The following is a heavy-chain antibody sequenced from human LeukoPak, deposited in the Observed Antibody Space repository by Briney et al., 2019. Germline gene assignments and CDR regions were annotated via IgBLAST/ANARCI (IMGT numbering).Heavy chain of an antibody. CDR3: AELGITMIGGV. Sequence: GGSLRLSCAASGFTFSSYAMSWVRQAPGKGLEWASYISSSGSTIYYADSVKGRFTISRDNAKNSLYLQMNSLRAEDTAVYYCAELGITMIGGVWGKGTTVTVSS. V-gene: IGHV3-48*03. CDR1: GFTFSSYA. CDR2: ISSSGSTI. D-gene: IGHD3-10*02. J-gene: IGHJ6*04.